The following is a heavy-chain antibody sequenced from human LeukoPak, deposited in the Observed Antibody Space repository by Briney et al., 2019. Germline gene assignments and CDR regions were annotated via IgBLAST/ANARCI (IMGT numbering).Heavy chain of an antibody. Sequence: KPSETLSLTCTVSGGSISSYYWSWIRQAPGKGLGWVSYISSSGSTIYYADSVKGRFTTSRDNAKNSLYLQMNSLRAEDTAVYYCARDVARITIFGVAPPYYFDYWGQGTLVTVSS. CDR3: ARDVARITIFGVAPPYYFDY. CDR2: ISSSGSTI. CDR1: GGSISSYY. J-gene: IGHJ4*02. V-gene: IGHV3-11*04. D-gene: IGHD3-3*01.